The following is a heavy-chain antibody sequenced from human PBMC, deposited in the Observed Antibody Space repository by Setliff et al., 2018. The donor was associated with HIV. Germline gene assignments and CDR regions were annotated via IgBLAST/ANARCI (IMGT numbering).Heavy chain of an antibody. CDR1: GFTFSSYA. J-gene: IGHJ4*02. CDR3: ARDKGGYGDYGCFDY. D-gene: IGHD4-17*01. V-gene: IGHV3-23*01. CDR2: ISDSGGST. Sequence: GGSLRLSCATSGFTFSSYAMSWVRQAPGEGLEWVSSISDSGGSTFYADSVKGRFTISRDNAKNSLYLQMTSLRAEDTAVYYCARDKGGYGDYGCFDYWGQGTLVTVSS.